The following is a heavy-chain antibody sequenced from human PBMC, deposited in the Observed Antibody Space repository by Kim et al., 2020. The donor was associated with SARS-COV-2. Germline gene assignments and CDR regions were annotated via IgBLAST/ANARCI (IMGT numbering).Heavy chain of an antibody. CDR1: GFTFSGSA. CDR2: IRSKANSYAT. V-gene: IGHV3-73*01. Sequence: GGSLRLSCAASGFTFSGSAMHWVRQASGKGLEWVGRIRSKANSYATAYAASVKGRFTISRDDSKNTAYLQMNSLKTEDTAVYYCWFGESTFYFDYWGQGTLVTVSS. CDR3: WFGESTFYFDY. D-gene: IGHD3-10*01. J-gene: IGHJ4*02.